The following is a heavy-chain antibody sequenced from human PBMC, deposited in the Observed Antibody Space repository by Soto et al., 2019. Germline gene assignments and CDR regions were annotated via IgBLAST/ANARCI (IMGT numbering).Heavy chain of an antibody. CDR3: AKEGYCRINDCRRPPARNDY. J-gene: IGHJ4*02. D-gene: IGHD2-2*01. V-gene: IGHV3-23*01. CDR1: GFTFSSFA. CDR2: INGGGGST. Sequence: EVQLLESGGGLVQPGGSLRLSCAASGFTFSSFAMSWVRQAPGKGLEWVSAINGGGGSTYYADSVKGRFTISRDSSKNTLYRQMNSLRAEDTAVYYCAKEGYCRINDCRRPPARNDYWGQGTPVTVSS.